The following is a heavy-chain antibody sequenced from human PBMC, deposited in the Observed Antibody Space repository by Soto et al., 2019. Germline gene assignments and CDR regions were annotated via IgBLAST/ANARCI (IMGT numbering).Heavy chain of an antibody. V-gene: IGHV4-4*02. CDR1: GGSFTSNNW. D-gene: IGHD1-7*01. Sequence: SETLSLTCAVSGGSFTSNNWWTWVRQPPGQGLEWIGEIYRTGGTNYNPSLKSRVTISLDKSENQFSLKVTSLTAADTAVYYCASQDPGTSVDYWGQGTLVTVSS. J-gene: IGHJ4*02. CDR3: ASQDPGTSVDY. CDR2: IYRTGGT.